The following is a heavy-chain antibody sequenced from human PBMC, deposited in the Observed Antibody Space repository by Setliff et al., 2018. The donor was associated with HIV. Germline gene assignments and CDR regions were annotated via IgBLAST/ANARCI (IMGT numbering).Heavy chain of an antibody. CDR1: GGSISSGSYY. J-gene: IGHJ4*02. D-gene: IGHD1-26*01. CDR3: ARGTGSGSYRYFDS. Sequence: PSETLSLTCTLSGGSISSGSYYWSWIRQPAGKGLEWIGHIYTSGSTNYNPSLKSRVTISVDTSKNQFSLKLSSVTAADTAVYYCARGTGSGSYRYFDSWGQGTLVTVSS. CDR2: IYTSGST. V-gene: IGHV4-61*09.